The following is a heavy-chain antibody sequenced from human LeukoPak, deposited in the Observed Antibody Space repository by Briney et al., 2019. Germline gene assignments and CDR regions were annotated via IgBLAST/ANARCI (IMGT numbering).Heavy chain of an antibody. V-gene: IGHV3-30*18. CDR1: GFTFSSYG. Sequence: GTSLRLSCAASGFTFSSYGMHWVRQAPGKGLEWVSVISYDGSNKYYADSVKGRFTISRDNSENTLYLQMNSLRAEDTAVYYCAKVRLPLGYCSSTSCYGDYYYGMDVWGQGTTVTVSS. D-gene: IGHD2-2*01. CDR2: ISYDGSNK. J-gene: IGHJ6*02. CDR3: AKVRLPLGYCSSTSCYGDYYYGMDV.